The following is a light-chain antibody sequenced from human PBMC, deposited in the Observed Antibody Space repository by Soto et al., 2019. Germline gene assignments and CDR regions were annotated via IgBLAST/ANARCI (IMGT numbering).Light chain of an antibody. CDR2: AAS. V-gene: IGKV3-20*01. J-gene: IGKJ1*01. Sequence: EIVLTQSPGTLPLSPGERATLSCRASLSVASNYVAWYQQKPGQAPRLLIYAASGRATGIPDRFSGNGSGTDFTLIISRLEPEDFAVYYCQQYGSAPWTFGQGTKLEIE. CDR3: QQYGSAPWT. CDR1: LSVASNY.